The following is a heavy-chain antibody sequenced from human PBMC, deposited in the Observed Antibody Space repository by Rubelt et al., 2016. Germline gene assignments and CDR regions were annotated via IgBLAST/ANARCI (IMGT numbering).Heavy chain of an antibody. Sequence: QVQLQESGPGLVKPSETLPLTCTVSGYSISSGYYWGWIRQPPGKGLEWIGYIYYSGSTNYNPSLKSRVTISVDTSKNQCSLKLSSVTAADTAVYYCARHQGSGGYFDYGGQGTLVTVSS. CDR1: GYSISSGYY. V-gene: IGHV4-61*01. CDR3: ARHQGSGGYFDY. J-gene: IGHJ4*02. D-gene: IGHD2-15*01. CDR2: IYYSGST.